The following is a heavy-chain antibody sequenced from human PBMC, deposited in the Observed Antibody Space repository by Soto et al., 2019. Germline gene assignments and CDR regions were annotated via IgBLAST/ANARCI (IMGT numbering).Heavy chain of an antibody. D-gene: IGHD5-18*01. V-gene: IGHV1-18*01. Sequence: ASVKVSCKASGYTFPNSGISWVRQAPGQGLEWMGWISTDNGNTNYAQHLQGRVSMTTDTSTSTAYMDLRSLRSDDTAVYYCAKDSGYNYGYFRWFDPWGQGTLVTVSS. J-gene: IGHJ5*02. CDR3: AKDSGYNYGYFRWFDP. CDR2: ISTDNGNT. CDR1: GYTFPNSG.